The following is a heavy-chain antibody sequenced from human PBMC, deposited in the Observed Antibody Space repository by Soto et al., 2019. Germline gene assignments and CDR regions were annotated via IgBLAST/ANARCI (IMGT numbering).Heavy chain of an antibody. CDR1: GGSISSGACY. CDR2: IYYSGST. D-gene: IGHD2-15*01. Sequence: SETLSLTCTVSGGSISSGACYWSWIRQHPGRGLEWIGHIYYSGSTFYNSSLKSRVTISVDTSKNQFSLKLSSVTAADTAGYYCARVYCSGGSCYRFDYWGQGTLVTVSS. V-gene: IGHV4-31*03. J-gene: IGHJ4*02. CDR3: ARVYCSGGSCYRFDY.